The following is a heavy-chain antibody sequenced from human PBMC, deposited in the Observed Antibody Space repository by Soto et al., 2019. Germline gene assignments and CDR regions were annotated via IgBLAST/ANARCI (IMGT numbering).Heavy chain of an antibody. CDR1: GYSFTSYW. Sequence: GESLKISCKGSGYSFTSYWISCVVQMPGKGLEWMGRIDPSDSYTNYSPSFQGHVTISADKSISTAYLQWSSLKASDTAMYYCARDIAAAATPYYYYGMDVWGQGTTVTVSS. D-gene: IGHD6-13*01. CDR2: IDPSDSYT. CDR3: ARDIAAAATPYYYYGMDV. V-gene: IGHV5-10-1*01. J-gene: IGHJ6*02.